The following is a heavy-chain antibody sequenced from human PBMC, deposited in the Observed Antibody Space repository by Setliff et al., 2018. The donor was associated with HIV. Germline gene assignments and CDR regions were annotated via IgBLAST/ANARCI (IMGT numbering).Heavy chain of an antibody. V-gene: IGHV2-5*01. CDR3: AHIGPFWTGYYGPFDY. CDR2: IYWNGDK. D-gene: IGHD3-3*01. J-gene: IGHJ4*02. Sequence: SGPTLVNPTQTLTLTCTFSGFSFTTVGVGVAWIRQPPGKALEWLGVIYWNGDKKYNPSLRNRITITEDNSIKQVVLTMTNMDPVDSGTFYCAHIGPFWTGYYGPFDYWGPGILVTVSS. CDR1: GFSFTTVGVG.